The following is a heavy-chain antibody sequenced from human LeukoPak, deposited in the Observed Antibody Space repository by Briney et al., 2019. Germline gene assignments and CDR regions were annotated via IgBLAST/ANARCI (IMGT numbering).Heavy chain of an antibody. D-gene: IGHD3-10*01. J-gene: IGHJ4*02. V-gene: IGHV3-48*03. CDR1: GFTFSSYE. CDR2: ISSSGSTI. Sequence: WGSLRLSCAASGFTFSSYEMNWVRQAPGKGLEWVSYISSSGSTIYYADSVKGRFTISRDNSKNTLYLQMNSLRAEDTAVYYCAKCNSLGYYGSGSYYNLQYFDYWGQGTLVTVSS. CDR3: AKCNSLGYYGSGSYYNLQYFDY.